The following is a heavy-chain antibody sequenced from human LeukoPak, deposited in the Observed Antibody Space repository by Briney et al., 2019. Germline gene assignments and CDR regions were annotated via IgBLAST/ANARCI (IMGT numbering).Heavy chain of an antibody. CDR3: AREPGDCSITSCSYVGLDAFDI. CDR1: GFTFSDYY. V-gene: IGHV3-11*06. Sequence: GGSLRLSCAASGFTFSDYYMSWIRQAPGKGLEWVSYISSSSSYTNYADSVKGRFTISRDNAKNSLYLQMNSLRAEDTAVYYCAREPGDCSITSCSYVGLDAFDIWGQGTMVTVSS. J-gene: IGHJ3*02. D-gene: IGHD2-2*01. CDR2: ISSSSSYT.